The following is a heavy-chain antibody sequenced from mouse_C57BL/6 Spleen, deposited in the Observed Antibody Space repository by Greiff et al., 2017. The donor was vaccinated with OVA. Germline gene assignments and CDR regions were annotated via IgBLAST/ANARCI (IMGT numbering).Heavy chain of an antibody. D-gene: IGHD1-1*01. CDR1: GYTFTSYW. J-gene: IGHJ4*01. V-gene: IGHV1-64*01. CDR2: IHPNSGST. Sequence: QVQLQQPGAELVKPGASVKLSCKASGYTFTSYWMHWVKQRPGQGLEWIGMIHPNSGSTNYNEKFKSKATLTVDKSSSTAYMQLSSLTSEDSAVYYCARYGTVVAPYYAMDYWGQGTSVTVSS. CDR3: ARYGTVVAPYYAMDY.